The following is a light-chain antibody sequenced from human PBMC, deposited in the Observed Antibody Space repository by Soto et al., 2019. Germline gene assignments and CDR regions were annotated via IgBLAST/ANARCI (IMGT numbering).Light chain of an antibody. V-gene: IGKV1-39*01. Sequence: DIQMTQSPSSMSASVGDRVTITCRASQSISSYLNWYQQKPGKAPKLLIYAASSLQSGVPSRFSGSGSGTDFTLTISSLQPEDFATYYYQQSYSTRWTSGQGTKVEIK. CDR2: AAS. CDR3: QQSYSTRWT. CDR1: QSISSY. J-gene: IGKJ1*01.